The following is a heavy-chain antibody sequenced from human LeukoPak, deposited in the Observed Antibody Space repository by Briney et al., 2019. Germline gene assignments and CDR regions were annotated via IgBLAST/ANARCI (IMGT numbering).Heavy chain of an antibody. CDR2: ISYDGSNK. CDR3: ASPRGSYADY. CDR1: GFTFSSYA. J-gene: IGHJ4*02. D-gene: IGHD1-26*01. Sequence: GGSLSHSCAASGFTFSSYAMHWVRQAPGKGLEWVAVISYDGSNKYYADSVKGRFTISRDNSKNTLYLQMNSLRAEDTAVYYCASPRGSYADYWGQGTLVTVSS. V-gene: IGHV3-30*04.